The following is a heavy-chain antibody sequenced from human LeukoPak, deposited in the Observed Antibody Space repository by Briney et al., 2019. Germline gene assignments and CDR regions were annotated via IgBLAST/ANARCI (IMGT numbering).Heavy chain of an antibody. V-gene: IGHV3-21*01. CDR2: TSSSSSYI. D-gene: IGHD3-10*01. CDR3: AREEPYYYGSGSRIDY. J-gene: IGHJ4*02. CDR1: GFTFSSYS. Sequence: GGSLRLSCAASGFTFSSYSMNWVRQAPGKGLEWVSSTSSSSSYIYYPDSVKGRFTISRDIAKNSLYLQMNSLRAEDTAVYYCAREEPYYYGSGSRIDYWGQGTLVTVSS.